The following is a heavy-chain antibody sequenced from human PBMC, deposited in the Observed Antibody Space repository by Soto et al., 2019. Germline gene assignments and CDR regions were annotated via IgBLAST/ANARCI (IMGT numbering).Heavy chain of an antibody. CDR1: GYTFTSYG. CDR3: TRDCSYDSSGYYCSWFDP. J-gene: IGHJ5*02. D-gene: IGHD3-22*01. Sequence: QVQLVQSGAEVKKPGASVQVSCKASGYTFTSYGISWVRQAPGQGLEWMGWISAYNGNTNYAQKLQGRVTMNTDTSSSTAYMELRSLSSDDTAEYYSTRDCSYDSSGYYCSWFDPWGQGTLVTFSS. V-gene: IGHV1-18*01. CDR2: ISAYNGNT.